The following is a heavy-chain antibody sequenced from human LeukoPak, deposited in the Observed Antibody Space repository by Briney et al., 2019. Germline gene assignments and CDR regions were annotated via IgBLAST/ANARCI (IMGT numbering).Heavy chain of an antibody. CDR1: GFTVSSNY. Sequence: GGSLRLSCAASGFTVSSNYMSWVRQAPGKGLEWVSVIYSGGSTYYADPVKGRFTISRDNSKNTLYLQMNSLRAEDTAVYYCARDGVVAATKSDYWGQGTLVTVSS. D-gene: IGHD2-15*01. CDR3: ARDGVVAATKSDY. V-gene: IGHV3-66*01. J-gene: IGHJ4*02. CDR2: IYSGGST.